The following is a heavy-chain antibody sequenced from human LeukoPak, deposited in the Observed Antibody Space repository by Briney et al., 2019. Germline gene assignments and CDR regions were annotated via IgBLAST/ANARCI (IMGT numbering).Heavy chain of an antibody. Sequence: GGSLRLSCAASGLTFSSYGMHWVRQAPGKGLEWVAVISYDGSNKYYADSVKGRFTISRDNSKNTLYLQMNSLRAEDTAVYYCAKDWAPNRRQYYYDSSGYYYPDYWGQGTLVTVSS. J-gene: IGHJ4*02. CDR3: AKDWAPNRRQYYYDSSGYYYPDY. CDR2: ISYDGSNK. V-gene: IGHV3-30*18. D-gene: IGHD3-22*01. CDR1: GLTFSSYG.